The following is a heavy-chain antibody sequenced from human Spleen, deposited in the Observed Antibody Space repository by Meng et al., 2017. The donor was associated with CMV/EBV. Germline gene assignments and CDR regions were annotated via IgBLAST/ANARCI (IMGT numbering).Heavy chain of an antibody. V-gene: IGHV4-34*01. CDR2: INHSGST. CDR1: GGSFSGYY. CDR3: ARGLTSCWDP. Sequence: SLTCAVYGGSFSGYYWSWIRQPPGKGLEWIGEINHSGSTNYNPSLKSRVTISVDTSKNRFSLKLSSVTAADTAVYYCARGLTSCWDPWGQGTLVTVSS. D-gene: IGHD2-2*01. J-gene: IGHJ5*02.